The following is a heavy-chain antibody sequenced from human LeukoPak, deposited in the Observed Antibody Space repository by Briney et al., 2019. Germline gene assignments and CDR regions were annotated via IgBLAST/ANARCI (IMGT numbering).Heavy chain of an antibody. CDR3: ARGSAALGY. D-gene: IGHD6-6*01. CDR1: GGSFSGYY. CDR2: INHSGST. J-gene: IGHJ4*02. Sequence: SETLSLTCAVYGGSFSGYYWSWIRQLPGKGLEWIGEINHSGSTNYNPSLKSRVTISVDTSKNQFSLKLSSVTAADTAVYYCARGSAALGYWGQGTLVTVSS. V-gene: IGHV4-34*01.